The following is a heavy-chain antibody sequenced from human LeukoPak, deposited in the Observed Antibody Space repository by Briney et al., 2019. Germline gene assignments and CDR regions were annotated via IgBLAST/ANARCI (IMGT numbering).Heavy chain of an antibody. Sequence: GESLKISCKGSGYSFTSYWIGWVRQMPGKGLEWMGIIYPGDSDTRYSPSFQGQVTISADKSISTAYLQWSSLKASDTAMYYCARTVGDCSGGSCYRYYYYGTDVWGQGTTVTVSS. D-gene: IGHD2-15*01. CDR2: IYPGDSDT. J-gene: IGHJ6*02. V-gene: IGHV5-51*01. CDR3: ARTVGDCSGGSCYRYYYYGTDV. CDR1: GYSFTSYW.